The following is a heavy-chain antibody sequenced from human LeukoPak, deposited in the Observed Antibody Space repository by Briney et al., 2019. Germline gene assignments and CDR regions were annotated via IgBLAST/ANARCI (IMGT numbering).Heavy chain of an antibody. CDR3: ARGWDTGYGYYGMDV. CDR2: IYDSGTT. CDR1: GGSISGYY. J-gene: IGHJ6*02. V-gene: IGHV4-59*01. D-gene: IGHD5-18*01. Sequence: SETLSLTCTVSGGSISGYYLSWIRPSPEKGLEWIGYIYDSGTTNYNPSLKSRVLMSVDTSKTQVSLKVKSVTAADTAVYYCARGWDTGYGYYGMDVWGQGTTVTVSS.